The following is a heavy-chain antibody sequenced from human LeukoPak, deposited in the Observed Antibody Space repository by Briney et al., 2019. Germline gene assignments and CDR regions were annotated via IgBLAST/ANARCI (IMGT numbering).Heavy chain of an antibody. Sequence: GGSPRLSCAASGLIFSDHYMDWVRQAPGKGLEWVGRSRNKANSYITEYAASVEGRFTISRDDSKNSLYLQMNSLKTEDTAVYYCANFFGNNFGYWGQGTLVTVSS. CDR2: SRNKANSYIT. CDR3: ANFFGNNFGY. CDR1: GLIFSDHY. V-gene: IGHV3-72*01. J-gene: IGHJ4*02. D-gene: IGHD5-24*01.